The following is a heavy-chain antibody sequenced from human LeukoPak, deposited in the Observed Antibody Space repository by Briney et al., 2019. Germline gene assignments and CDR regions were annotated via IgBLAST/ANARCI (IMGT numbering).Heavy chain of an antibody. J-gene: IGHJ6*02. D-gene: IGHD3-3*01. V-gene: IGHV4-39*01. CDR2: IYYSGST. CDR1: GGSISSSSYY. CDR3: ARGSLYYDFWRTKYSYGMDV. Sequence: ASETLSLTCTVSGGSISSSSYYWGWIRQPPGKGLEWIGSIYYSGSTYYNPSLKRRVTISVDTSKNQFSLKLSSVTAADTAVYYCARGSLYYDFWRTKYSYGMDVWGQGTTVTVSS.